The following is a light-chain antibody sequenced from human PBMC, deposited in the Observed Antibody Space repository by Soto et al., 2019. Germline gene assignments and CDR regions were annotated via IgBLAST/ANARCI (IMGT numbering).Light chain of an antibody. CDR3: QSYDSSLSGYVV. V-gene: IGLV1-40*01. CDR1: SSNIGAGYD. Sequence: QSVLTQPPSVFGAPGQRVTISCTGSSSNIGAGYDVHWYQQLPGTAPKLLIYGNSNRPSGVPDRFSGSKSGTSASLAITGLQAEDEADYYCQSYDSSLSGYVVFGGGTKVTVL. CDR2: GNS. J-gene: IGLJ2*01.